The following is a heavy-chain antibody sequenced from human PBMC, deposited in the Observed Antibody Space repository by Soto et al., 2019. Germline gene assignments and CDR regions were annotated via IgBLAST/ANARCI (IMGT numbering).Heavy chain of an antibody. J-gene: IGHJ6*02. CDR2: IGTAGDT. V-gene: IGHV3-13*01. CDR3: ARDLFGYDSNSARYYYGMDV. Sequence: QPGGSLRLSCAASGFTFSSYDMHWVRQATGKGLEWVSAIGTAGDTYYPGSVKGRFTISRENAKNSLYLQMNSLRAEDTAMYYCARDLFGYDSNSARYYYGMDVWGQGTTVTVSS. D-gene: IGHD3-22*01. CDR1: GFTFSSYD.